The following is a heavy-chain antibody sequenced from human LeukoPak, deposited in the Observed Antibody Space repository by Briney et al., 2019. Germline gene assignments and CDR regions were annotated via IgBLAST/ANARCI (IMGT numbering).Heavy chain of an antibody. Sequence: GSLRLSCAASGFTFSDYYMSWIRQAPGKGLEWLSYISSSSSYTNYADSVKGRFTISRDNAKNSLYLQMNSLRAEDTAVYYCARLARGNVLDYWGQGTLVTVSS. CDR1: GFTFSDYY. CDR3: ARLARGNVLDY. J-gene: IGHJ4*02. D-gene: IGHD3-10*01. CDR2: ISSSSSYT. V-gene: IGHV3-11*03.